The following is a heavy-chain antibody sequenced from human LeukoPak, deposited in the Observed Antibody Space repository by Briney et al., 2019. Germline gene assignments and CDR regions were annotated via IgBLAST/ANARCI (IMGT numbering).Heavy chain of an antibody. J-gene: IGHJ4*02. CDR1: GYSLSDLS. CDR2: FDSENNKM. D-gene: IGHD6-19*01. Sequence: ASVKVSCKISGYSLSDLSIHWVREAPEEVLEWMGGFDSENNKMVYSQKFQGRVTMTEDTSADTAYMELTSLRSEDTAVYFCATDRVYRSSGRSWGFFDYWGQGTLVIVSS. CDR3: ATDRVYRSSGRSWGFFDY. V-gene: IGHV1-24*01.